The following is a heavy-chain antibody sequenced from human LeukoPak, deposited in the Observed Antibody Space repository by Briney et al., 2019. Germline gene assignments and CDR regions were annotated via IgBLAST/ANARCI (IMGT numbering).Heavy chain of an antibody. CDR1: GDSIRSSAYY. CDR3: ARQVAGIGLYYFDY. J-gene: IGHJ4*02. D-gene: IGHD6-19*01. V-gene: IGHV4-39*01. Sequence: PSKTLSLTCTVSGDSIRSSAYYWGWIRQPPGKGLQWIGSIYFSGNTDYNPSLKCRVTISIDTSKNQFSLKLTSVTAADTAVYYCARQVAGIGLYYFDYWGQGTLVTVSS. CDR2: IYFSGNT.